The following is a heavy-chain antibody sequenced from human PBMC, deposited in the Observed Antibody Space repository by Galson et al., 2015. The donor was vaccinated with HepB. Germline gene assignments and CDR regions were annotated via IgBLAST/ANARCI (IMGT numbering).Heavy chain of an antibody. J-gene: IGHJ4*02. D-gene: IGHD2-2*01. CDR1: GFTFSSYG. CDR3: ANRREAAITVDY. Sequence: SLRLSCAASGFTFSSYGMSWVRQAPGKGLEWVSSISGSGGSTYYADSVKGRFTISRDNSKSTLYLQMNSLRAEDTAVYYCANRREAAITVDYWGQGTLVTVSS. V-gene: IGHV3-23*01. CDR2: ISGSGGST.